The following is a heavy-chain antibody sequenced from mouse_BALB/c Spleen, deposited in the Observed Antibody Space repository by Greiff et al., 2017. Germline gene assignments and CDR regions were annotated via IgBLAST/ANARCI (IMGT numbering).Heavy chain of an antibody. V-gene: IGHV1-54*01. J-gene: IGHJ4*01. D-gene: IGHD1-2*01. CDR1: GYAFTNYL. CDR2: INPGSGGT. Sequence: QVQLQQSGAELVRPGTSVKVSCKASGYAFTNYLIEWVKQRPGQGLEWIGVINPGSGGTNYNEKFKGKATLTADKSSSTAYMQLSSLTSDDSAVYFCAREGGFITTTYYAMDYWGQGTSVTVSS. CDR3: AREGGFITTTYYAMDY.